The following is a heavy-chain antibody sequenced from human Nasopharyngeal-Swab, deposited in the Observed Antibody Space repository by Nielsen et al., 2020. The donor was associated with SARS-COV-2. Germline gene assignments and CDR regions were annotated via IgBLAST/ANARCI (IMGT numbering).Heavy chain of an antibody. CDR2: IYYSGST. CDR3: ARVEGGFYRPYYYGMDV. D-gene: IGHD3-16*01. Sequence: PGKGLEWIGYIYYSGSTNYNPSLKRRVTISVDTSKNQFSLKLSSVTAADTAVYYCARVEGGFYRPYYYGMDVWGQGTTVTVSS. V-gene: IGHV4-59*13. J-gene: IGHJ6*02.